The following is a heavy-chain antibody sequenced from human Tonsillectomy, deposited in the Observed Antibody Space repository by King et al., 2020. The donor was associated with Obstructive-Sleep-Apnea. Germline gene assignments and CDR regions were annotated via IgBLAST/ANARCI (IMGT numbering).Heavy chain of an antibody. D-gene: IGHD2-21*01. Sequence: VQLVESGAEVKKPGASVKVSCKASGYTFTTYDINWVRQATGQGLEWMGWMNPNSGDTGYAQKFQGRVTMTRSTSISTAYMELGGLGYEDTAVYYCARPAKCRDNTCLYYFDSWGQGTLVTVSS. J-gene: IGHJ4*02. CDR1: GYTFTTYD. V-gene: IGHV1-8*01. CDR2: MNPNSGDT. CDR3: ARPAKCRDNTCLYYFDS.